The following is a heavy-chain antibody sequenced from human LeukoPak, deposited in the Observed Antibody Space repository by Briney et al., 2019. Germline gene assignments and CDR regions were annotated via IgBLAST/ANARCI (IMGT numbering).Heavy chain of an antibody. V-gene: IGHV3-74*01. D-gene: IGHD3-16*01. CDR3: ARDPDYRGSQPHGYFDY. J-gene: IGHJ4*02. CDR2: IKSDGSTT. Sequence: GGSLRLSCAASGFTFNNYWMHWVRQAPGKGLVWVARIKSDGSTTNYADSVKGRFTISRDNAKNTLYLQMNSLRAEDTAVYYCARDPDYRGSQPHGYFDYWGQGTLVTVSS. CDR1: GFTFNNYW.